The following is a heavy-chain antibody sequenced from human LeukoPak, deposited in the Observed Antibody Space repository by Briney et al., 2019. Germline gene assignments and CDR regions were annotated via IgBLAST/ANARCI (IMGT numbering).Heavy chain of an antibody. V-gene: IGHV1-69*04. CDR3: AREYDILTGYYKSWFDP. CDR1: GGTFSSYT. Sequence: SVEVSCKASGGTFSSYTISWVRQAPGQGLEWMGRIIPILGIANYAQKFQGRVTITADKSTSTAYMELSSLRSEDTAVYYCAREYDILTGYYKSWFDPWGQGTLVTVSS. J-gene: IGHJ5*02. CDR2: IIPILGIA. D-gene: IGHD3-9*01.